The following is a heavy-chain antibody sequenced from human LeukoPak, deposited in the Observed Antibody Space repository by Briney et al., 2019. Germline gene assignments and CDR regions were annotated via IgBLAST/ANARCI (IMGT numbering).Heavy chain of an antibody. CDR3: AREVTPYY. Sequence: PGGSLRLSCVASGFTFSDYYMSWVRQPPGKGLEWVANIKQDGSEKYYVDSVKGRFTISRDNAKNSLFLQMNSLRAEDTAVYYCAREVTPYYWGQGTLVPVSS. CDR1: GFTFSDYY. D-gene: IGHD4-23*01. CDR2: IKQDGSEK. J-gene: IGHJ4*02. V-gene: IGHV3-7*01.